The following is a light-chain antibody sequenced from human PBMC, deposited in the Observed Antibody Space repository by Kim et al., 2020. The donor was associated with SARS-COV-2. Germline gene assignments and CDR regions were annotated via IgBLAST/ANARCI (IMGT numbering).Light chain of an antibody. CDR1: NIGSKS. CDR2: YDT. CDR3: QVWDSGSDHPV. V-gene: IGLV3-21*04. Sequence: APGQTARITCGGNNIGSKSVPWYQQQPGQAPVLVIYYDTDRPSGIPERFSGSNSGNTATLTISRVEAGDEADYYCQVWDSGSDHPVFGGGTQLTVL. J-gene: IGLJ2*01.